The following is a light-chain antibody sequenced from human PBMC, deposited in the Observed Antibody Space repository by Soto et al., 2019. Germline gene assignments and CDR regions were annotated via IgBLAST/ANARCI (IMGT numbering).Light chain of an antibody. V-gene: IGKV1-5*01. J-gene: IGKJ1*01. Sequence: DIQMTQSPFTLSASVGDIVTITCRASQSLRGRLACYQQKPGKAPRLLIYDASTLESGVPSRFSGTGSETEFTLTISSLQPDDFATYYCQHYNSYSEAFGQGTKVDIK. CDR2: DAS. CDR3: QHYNSYSEA. CDR1: QSLRGR.